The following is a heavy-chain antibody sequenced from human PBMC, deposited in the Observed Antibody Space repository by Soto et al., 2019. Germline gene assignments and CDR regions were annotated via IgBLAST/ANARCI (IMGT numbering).Heavy chain of an antibody. D-gene: IGHD2-15*01. CDR2: ISSSSSYI. V-gene: IGHV3-21*01. J-gene: IGHJ5*02. CDR3: ARDRCSGGSCFDWFDP. CDR1: GFTFSSYS. Sequence: GGSLRLSCAASGFTFSSYSMNWVRQAPGKGLEWVSSISSSSSYIYYADSVKGRFTISRDNAKNSLYLQMNSLRAEDTAVYYCARDRCSGGSCFDWFDPWGQGTLVTVSS.